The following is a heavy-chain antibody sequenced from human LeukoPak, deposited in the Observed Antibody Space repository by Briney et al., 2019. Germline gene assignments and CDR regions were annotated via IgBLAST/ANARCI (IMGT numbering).Heavy chain of an antibody. J-gene: IGHJ5*02. V-gene: IGHV4-59*01. Sequence: SETLSLTCTVSGGSISSYSWSWIRQPPGKGLEWIGYIYYSGSTNYTPSLKSRVTISVDTSKNQFSLKLSSVTAADTAVYYCARDLKVRGVRTFDPWGQGTLVTVSS. CDR1: GGSISSYS. CDR3: ARDLKVRGVRTFDP. CDR2: IYYSGST. D-gene: IGHD3-10*01.